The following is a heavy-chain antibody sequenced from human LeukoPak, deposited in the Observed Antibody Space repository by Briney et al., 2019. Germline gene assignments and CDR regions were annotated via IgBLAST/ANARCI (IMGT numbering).Heavy chain of an antibody. V-gene: IGHV3-23*01. CDR1: GFSFSNYG. D-gene: IGHD4/OR15-4a*01. Sequence: TGGSLRLSCAASGFSFSNYGMSWVRQAPGKGLEWVSGIRGSGGNTYYADSVKGRFTISKDKSKNTLYLQIDSLRAEDAAIYYCAGDVADSANLYYFDYWGQGTLVTVSS. CDR2: IRGSGGNT. J-gene: IGHJ4*02. CDR3: AGDVADSANLYYFDY.